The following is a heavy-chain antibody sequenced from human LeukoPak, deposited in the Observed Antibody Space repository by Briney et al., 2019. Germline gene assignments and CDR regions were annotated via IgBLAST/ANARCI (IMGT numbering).Heavy chain of an antibody. D-gene: IGHD2-21*02. CDR2: IYYSGNT. V-gene: IGHV4-4*02. Sequence: SGTLSLTCAVSGGSISSSNWWSWVRQPPGKGLEWIGSIYYSGNTYYNPSLKSRVTISVDTSKNQFSLKLSSVTAADTAVYYCARAGIVVVTAIGGAFDIWGQGTMVTVSS. CDR3: ARAGIVVVTAIGGAFDI. CDR1: GGSISSSNW. J-gene: IGHJ3*02.